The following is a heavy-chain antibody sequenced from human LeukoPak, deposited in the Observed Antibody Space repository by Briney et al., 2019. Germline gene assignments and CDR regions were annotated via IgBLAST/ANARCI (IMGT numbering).Heavy chain of an antibody. CDR1: GGSISSGDYY. CDR3: ARESKGLYGMDV. D-gene: IGHD4-11*01. V-gene: IGHV4-30-4*01. CDR2: IYYSGST. J-gene: IGHJ6*02. Sequence: SQTLSLTCTVSGGSISSGDYYWSWIRQPPGKGLEWIGYIYYSGSTYYNPSLKSRVTISVDRSKNQFSLKLSSVTAADTAVYYCARESKGLYGMDVWGQGTTVTVSS.